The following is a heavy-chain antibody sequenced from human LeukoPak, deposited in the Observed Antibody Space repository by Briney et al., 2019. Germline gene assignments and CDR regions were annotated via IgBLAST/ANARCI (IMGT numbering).Heavy chain of an antibody. D-gene: IGHD5-12*01. V-gene: IGHV3-48*03. CDR1: GFTFRSYE. CDR2: ISSSGSSI. J-gene: IGHJ4*02. CDR3: ARVAPGSGYDFDY. Sequence: PGGSLRLSCAASGFTFRSYEMNWVRQAPGKGLEWVSYISSSGSSIYYADSVKGRFTISRDNAKNSLYLHMNSLRAEDTAVYYCARVAPGSGYDFDYWGQGTLVTVSS.